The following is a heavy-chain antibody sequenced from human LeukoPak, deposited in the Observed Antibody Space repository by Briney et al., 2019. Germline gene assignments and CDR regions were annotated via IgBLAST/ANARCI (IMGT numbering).Heavy chain of an antibody. J-gene: IGHJ4*02. Sequence: GGSLRLSCAASKFAFSSYWMTWVRQAPGKGLEWVANIKEDGSKKNYVDSVKGRFTISRDNAKNSLYLQMNSLRAEDTAVYYCATPLDYYDSSGYHQGGDWGQGTLVTVSS. D-gene: IGHD3-22*01. CDR1: KFAFSSYW. CDR3: ATPLDYYDSSGYHQGGD. V-gene: IGHV3-7*03. CDR2: IKEDGSKK.